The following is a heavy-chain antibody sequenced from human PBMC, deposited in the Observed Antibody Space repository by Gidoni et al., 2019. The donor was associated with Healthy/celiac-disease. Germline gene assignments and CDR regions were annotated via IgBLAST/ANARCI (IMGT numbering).Heavy chain of an antibody. CDR3: ARRIGDGYNSGWFDP. Sequence: GLVTPSATLSLTCTVSGGSISSYYWSWIRQPPGKGLEWIGYIYYSGSTNYNPSLKSRVTISVDTSKNQFSLKLSSVTAADTAVYYCARRIGDGYNSGWFDPWGQGTLVTVSS. CDR1: GGSISSYY. J-gene: IGHJ5*02. CDR2: IYYSGST. D-gene: IGHD5-12*01. V-gene: IGHV4-59*01.